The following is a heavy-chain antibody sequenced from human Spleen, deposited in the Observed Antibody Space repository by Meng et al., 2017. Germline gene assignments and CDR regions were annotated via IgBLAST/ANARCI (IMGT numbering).Heavy chain of an antibody. V-gene: IGHV1-2*06. D-gene: IGHD4-17*01. Sequence: QWQLVQAGAGVEMPGAWVKCSFQATGNLFTGHYVDWGRQPPGEGRVWMGRINPYSGATNYAQKFQGRVTMSSDTSISTVYMELSRLRSVDTAVYYCAGDYGDFLEFDSWGQGTLVTVSS. J-gene: IGHJ5*01. CDR1: GNLFTGHY. CDR2: INPYSGAT. CDR3: AGDYGDFLEFDS.